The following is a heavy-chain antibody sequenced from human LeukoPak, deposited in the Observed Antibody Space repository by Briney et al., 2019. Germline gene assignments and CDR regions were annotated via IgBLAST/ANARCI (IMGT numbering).Heavy chain of an antibody. D-gene: IGHD1-26*01. CDR3: ASGGIYYGAAFDF. CDR2: ISYDGSNK. Sequence: GGSLRLSCAAPGFSFSSYGMHWVRQAPGKGLEWVAVISYDGSNKYYADSVKGRFTISRDNAKNSLYLQMNSLRAEDTALYYCASGGIYYGAAFDFWGQGTLVTVSS. V-gene: IGHV3-30*03. J-gene: IGHJ4*02. CDR1: GFSFSSYG.